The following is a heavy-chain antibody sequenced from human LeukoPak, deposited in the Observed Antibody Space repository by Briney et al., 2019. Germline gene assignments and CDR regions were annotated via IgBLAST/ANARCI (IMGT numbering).Heavy chain of an antibody. V-gene: IGHV4-59*13. Sequence: SETLSLTCTVSGVSISTNYWNWIRQSPEEGLEWIGYISNSGSADRHPSLKSRVTISLDPSKNQLSLSLNSVTAADTAVYSCAGYDHSNYLAYWGQGARVTVSS. D-gene: IGHD3-16*01. CDR1: GVSISTNY. J-gene: IGHJ4*02. CDR3: AGYDHSNYLAY. CDR2: ISNSGSA.